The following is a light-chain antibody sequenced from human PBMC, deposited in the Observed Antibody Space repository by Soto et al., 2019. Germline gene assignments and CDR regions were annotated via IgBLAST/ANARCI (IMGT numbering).Light chain of an antibody. Sequence: SSELTQPPSVSVAPGKTARITCGGNNIGSKSVHWYQQKPGQAPVLVIYYDSDRPSGIRERFSGSNSGNTATLTISRVEAGDEDDYYCQVWDSSSDHVVFGGGTKLTVL. CDR2: YDS. V-gene: IGLV3-21*04. CDR1: NIGSKS. J-gene: IGLJ2*01. CDR3: QVWDSSSDHVV.